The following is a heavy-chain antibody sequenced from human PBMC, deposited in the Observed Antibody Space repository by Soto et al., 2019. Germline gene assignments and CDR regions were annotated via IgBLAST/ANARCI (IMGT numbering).Heavy chain of an antibody. J-gene: IGHJ6*03. Sequence: GGSLRLSCAASGFTFSSYAMSWVRQAPGKGLEWVSAISGSGGSTYYADSVKGRFTISRDNSKNTLYLQMNSLRAEDTAVYYCAKVEHGSSSHYYYYYYMDVWGKGTTVTVSS. CDR1: GFTFSSYA. CDR2: ISGSGGST. CDR3: AKVEHGSSSHYYYYYYMDV. V-gene: IGHV3-23*01. D-gene: IGHD6-13*01.